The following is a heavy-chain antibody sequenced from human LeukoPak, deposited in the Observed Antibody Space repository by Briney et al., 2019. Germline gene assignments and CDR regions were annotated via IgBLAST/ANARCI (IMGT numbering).Heavy chain of an antibody. Sequence: GGSLRLSCTASVFTFSSDAMNWVRQAPGKGLEWVSGVSGGGEGTFYADSVKGRFTISRDISKSTLFLQMNSLRVEDPAVYYTAKATVSYPSNPCDYWGQGTLVTVSS. CDR3: AKATVSYPSNPCDY. J-gene: IGHJ4*02. CDR1: VFTFSSDA. V-gene: IGHV3-23*01. D-gene: IGHD1-26*01. CDR2: VSGGGEGT.